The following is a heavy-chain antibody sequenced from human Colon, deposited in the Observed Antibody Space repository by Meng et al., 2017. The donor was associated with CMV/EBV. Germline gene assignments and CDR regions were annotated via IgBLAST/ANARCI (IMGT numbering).Heavy chain of an antibody. V-gene: IGHV3-21*01. CDR2: ISSTSTYI. D-gene: IGHD2-21*02. CDR3: ARGGGLFCKAADCYYPLDL. J-gene: IGHJ5*02. CDR1: EFSFSSYN. Sequence: GESLKISCVVSEFSFSSYNFNWVRLAPGKGLEWVASISSTSTYIYYADSVQGRFTISRDESKGTLVLQMNSLRPDDTAVYFCARGGGLFCKAADCYYPLDLWGQGTLVTVSS.